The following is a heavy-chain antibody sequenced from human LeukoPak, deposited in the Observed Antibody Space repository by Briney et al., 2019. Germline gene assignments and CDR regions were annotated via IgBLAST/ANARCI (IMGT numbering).Heavy chain of an antibody. Sequence: GGALLLPCGAAGVAFISDWMHWGRQAPGRGLVWVSRINTDGSSTSYADSVKRRFTISRDNAKNTLYLQMNSLRAEDTAVYYCARPPTSGRGGYYYYYMDVWGKGTTVTVSS. D-gene: IGHD3-10*01. J-gene: IGHJ6*03. CDR1: GVAFISDW. V-gene: IGHV3-74*01. CDR3: ARPPTSGRGGYYYYYMDV. CDR2: INTDGSST.